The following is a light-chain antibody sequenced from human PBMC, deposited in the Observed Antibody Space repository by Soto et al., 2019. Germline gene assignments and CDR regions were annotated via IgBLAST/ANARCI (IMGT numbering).Light chain of an antibody. V-gene: IGKV3-11*01. Sequence: EIVLTQSPATLSLSPGERATLSCRASQSVSSYLGWYQQKPGQAPRLLIYDASNRATGIPARFSGSESGTDFTLTISSLEPEDFAVYYCQQRSNWPPLTFGGGTKVEIK. CDR1: QSVSSY. J-gene: IGKJ4*01. CDR3: QQRSNWPPLT. CDR2: DAS.